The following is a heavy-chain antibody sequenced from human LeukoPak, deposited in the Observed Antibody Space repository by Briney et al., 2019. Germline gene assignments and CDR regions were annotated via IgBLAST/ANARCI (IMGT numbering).Heavy chain of an antibody. CDR1: GYTFTSYY. CDR2: INPNSGGT. CDR3: ARDGGFLEWLLIDY. Sequence: VASVKVSCKASGYTFTSYYMHWVRQAPGQGLEWMGWINPNSGGTNYAQKLQGRVTMTADTSTSTAYMELRSLRSDDTAVYYCARDGGFLEWLLIDYWGQGTLVTVSS. J-gene: IGHJ4*02. V-gene: IGHV1-2*02. D-gene: IGHD3-3*01.